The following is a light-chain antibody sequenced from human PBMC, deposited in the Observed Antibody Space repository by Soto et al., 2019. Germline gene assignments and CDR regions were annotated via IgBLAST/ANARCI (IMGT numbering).Light chain of an antibody. CDR2: DAS. CDR1: QSVSSY. CDR3: QQRSNWPMYT. Sequence: EIVLTQSPATLSLSPGERATLSCRASQSVSSYLAWYQQKPGQAPRLLIYDASNRATGIPARFSGSGSGTDLALTISSLRPEDFAVYYCQQRSNWPMYTFGQGTKLEIK. J-gene: IGKJ2*01. V-gene: IGKV3-11*01.